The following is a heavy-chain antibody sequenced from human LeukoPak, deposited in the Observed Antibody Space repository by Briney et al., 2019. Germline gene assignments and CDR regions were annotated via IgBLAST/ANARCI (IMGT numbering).Heavy chain of an antibody. CDR2: ISGSGGST. CDR3: AKDRRSYSYFPDY. J-gene: IGHJ4*02. CDR1: VFTFSSYA. D-gene: IGHD1-26*01. V-gene: IGHV3-23*01. Sequence: GGSLRLSCAASVFTFSSYAMSWVRQAPGKGLEWVSAISGSGGSTYYADSVKGRFTISRDNSKNTLYLQMNSLRAEDTAVYYCAKDRRSYSYFPDYWGQGTLVTVSS.